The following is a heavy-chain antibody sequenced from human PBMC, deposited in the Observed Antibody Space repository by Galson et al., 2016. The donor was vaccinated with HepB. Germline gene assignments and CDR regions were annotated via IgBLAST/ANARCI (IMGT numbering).Heavy chain of an antibody. D-gene: IGHD4-11*01. CDR3: ARNDLLQVFHGMDV. Sequence: ETLSLTCTVSGVPVRTFYWSWVRPPPGKGLEWLGYISYSGTADYNPSLKSRVTISMDKSKNQVSLKLNSTTAADTAVYYRARNDLLQVFHGMDVWGPGTTVTVSS. CDR1: GVPVRTFY. J-gene: IGHJ6*02. CDR2: ISYSGTA. V-gene: IGHV4-59*02.